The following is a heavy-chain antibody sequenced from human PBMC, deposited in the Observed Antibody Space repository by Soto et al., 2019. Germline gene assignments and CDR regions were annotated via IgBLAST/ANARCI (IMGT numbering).Heavy chain of an antibody. CDR1: GFTVSSNY. D-gene: IGHD2-15*01. J-gene: IGHJ6*02. CDR3: ASGYCSGGSCWNYYYNGMDV. V-gene: IGHV3-53*01. CDR2: IYSSGST. Sequence: GSLRLSCAAXGFTVSSNYMSWVRQAPGKGLEWVSIIYSSGSTYYADSVKGRFTISRDNSKNTLYLQMNSLRAEDTAVYYCASGYCSGGSCWNYYYNGMDVWGQGTTVTVSS.